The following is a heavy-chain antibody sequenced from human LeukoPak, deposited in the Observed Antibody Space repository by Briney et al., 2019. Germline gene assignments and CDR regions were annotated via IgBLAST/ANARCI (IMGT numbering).Heavy chain of an antibody. D-gene: IGHD3-3*01. V-gene: IGHV1-69*13. J-gene: IGHJ4*02. CDR3: AREEDFWSGYYG. CDR2: IIPIFGTA. CDR1: GGTFSSYA. Sequence: SVKVSCKASGGTFSSYAISWVRQAPGQGLEWMGGIIPIFGTANYAQKFQGRVTITAHESTSTAYMALSSLRSEDTAVYYCAREEDFWSGYYGWGQGTLVTVSS.